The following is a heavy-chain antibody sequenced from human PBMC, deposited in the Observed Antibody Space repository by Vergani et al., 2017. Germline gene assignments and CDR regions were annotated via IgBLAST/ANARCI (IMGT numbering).Heavy chain of an antibody. V-gene: IGHV4-38-2*01. D-gene: IGHD3-16*01. J-gene: IGHJ6*02. CDR3: ARHDSGHYDSSYYGLDV. CDR1: GYSITSGYY. Sequence: QVQLLESGPGLLKPSETLSLTCSVSGYSITSGYYWGWIRQPPGRGLEWIGSIYHTGSAYYNPSLKSRVTVSVDTSMNQFSLKLSSVTAADSAVYYCARHDSGHYDSSYYGLDVWGQGTTVTVSS. CDR2: IYHTGSA.